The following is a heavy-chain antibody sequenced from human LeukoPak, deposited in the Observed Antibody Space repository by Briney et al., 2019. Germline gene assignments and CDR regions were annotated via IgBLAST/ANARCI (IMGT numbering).Heavy chain of an antibody. CDR1: GYTFTNYY. CDR3: ARSLITLGGANFDY. D-gene: IGHD3-16*01. V-gene: IGHV1-46*01. J-gene: IGHJ4*02. Sequence: GASVKVSCKASGYTFTNYYVHWVRQAPGQGLEWMGSINPNGGSTTYAQGFQGRVTLTRDSSAVTAYMEVTSLKSDDTAVYYCARSLITLGGANFDYWGQGTLVTVSS. CDR2: INPNGGST.